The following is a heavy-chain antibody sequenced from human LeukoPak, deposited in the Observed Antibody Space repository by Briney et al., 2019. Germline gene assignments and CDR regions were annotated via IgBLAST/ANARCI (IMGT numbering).Heavy chain of an antibody. J-gene: IGHJ4*02. CDR1: GYSISSGYY. CDR3: XXDRGYYDSRHFDY. V-gene: IGHV4-38-2*02. D-gene: IGHD3-22*01. CDR2: IYHSGST. Sequence: SETLSLTCTVSGYSISSGYYWGWIRQPPGKGLEWIGSIYHSGSTYYNPSLKSRVTISVDTSKNQFSLKLSSVTAADTAVYYXXXDRGYYDSRHFDYWGQGTLVTVSS.